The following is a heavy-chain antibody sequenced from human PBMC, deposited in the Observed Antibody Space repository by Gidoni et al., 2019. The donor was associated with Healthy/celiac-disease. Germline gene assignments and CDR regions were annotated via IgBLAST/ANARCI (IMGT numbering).Heavy chain of an antibody. CDR1: GYTFTSYD. D-gene: IGHD3-3*01. J-gene: IGHJ6*03. CDR2: MNPNSGNT. CDR3: ARQIFGVSPLPRTYYYYYMDV. V-gene: IGHV1-8*01. Sequence: QVQLVQSGAEVKKPGASVKVSCKASGYTFTSYDINWVRQATGQGLEWMGWMNPNSGNTGYAQKFQGRVTMTRNTSISTAYMELSSLRSEDTAVYYCARQIFGVSPLPRTYYYYYMDVWGKGTTVTVSS.